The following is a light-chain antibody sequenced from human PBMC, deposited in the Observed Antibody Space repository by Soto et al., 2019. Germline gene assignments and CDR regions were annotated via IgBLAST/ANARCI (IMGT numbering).Light chain of an antibody. Sequence: EIVMTQSRVTLSASPGERVTLSCRASQSVNINLAWYQQRPGQAPRVLIYGASNRASGIPDRFSGSGSGTDFTLTISSLEPDDFALYYCQQYKDWPSLTFGGGTRVEIK. J-gene: IGKJ4*01. CDR2: GAS. V-gene: IGKV3D-15*01. CDR3: QQYKDWPSLT. CDR1: QSVNIN.